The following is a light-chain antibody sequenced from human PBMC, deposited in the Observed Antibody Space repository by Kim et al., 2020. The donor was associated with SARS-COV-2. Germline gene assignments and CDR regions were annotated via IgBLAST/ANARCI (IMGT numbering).Light chain of an antibody. CDR1: QTVASSY. CDR3: QQYANSPRT. CDR2: GVS. J-gene: IGKJ1*01. Sequence: EIVLTQSPGTLSLSPGERATLSCRASQTVASSYLAWYQQKPGQAPRLLIYGVSSRATGIPDRFSGSGSGTDFTLTISRLEPEDFAVYYCQQYANSPRTFGQGTKLDIK. V-gene: IGKV3-20*01.